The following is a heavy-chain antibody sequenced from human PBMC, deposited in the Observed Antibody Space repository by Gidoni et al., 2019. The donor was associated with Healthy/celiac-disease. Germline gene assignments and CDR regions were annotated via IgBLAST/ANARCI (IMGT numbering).Heavy chain of an antibody. J-gene: IGHJ5*02. CDR3: AKDRGAYYDILTGYSNCFDP. D-gene: IGHD3-9*01. CDR2: ISWNTVSI. V-gene: IGHV3-9*01. CDR1: GFTFADYA. Sequence: EVQLVESGGGLVQPARSLRLSCAASGFTFADYAMHWVRQAPGKGLDWVSCISWNTVSIGYADSVKGRFTISRDNAKNSLYLQMNSLRAEDTALYYCAKDRGAYYDILTGYSNCFDPWGQGTLVTVSS.